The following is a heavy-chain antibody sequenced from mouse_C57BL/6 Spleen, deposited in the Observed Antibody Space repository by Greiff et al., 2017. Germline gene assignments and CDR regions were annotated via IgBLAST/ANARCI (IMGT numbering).Heavy chain of an antibody. J-gene: IGHJ2*01. Sequence: VQLQQPGAELVKPGASVKLSCKASGYTFTSYWMHWVKQRPGQGLEWIGMIYPNSGSTNYNEKFKSKATLTVDKSSSTAYMQLSSLTSEDSAVYYCARWTVVATGDFDCWGQGTTLTVSS. CDR1: GYTFTSYW. CDR2: IYPNSGST. V-gene: IGHV1-64*01. CDR3: ARWTVVATGDFDC. D-gene: IGHD1-1*01.